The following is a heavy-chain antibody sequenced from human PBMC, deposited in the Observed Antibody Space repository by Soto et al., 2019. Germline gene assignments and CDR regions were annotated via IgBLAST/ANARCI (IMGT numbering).Heavy chain of an antibody. D-gene: IGHD4-17*01. V-gene: IGHV3-23*01. CDR1: GFTFNHYA. Sequence: VHLLESGGGLVQPGGSLRLACTASGFTFNHYAMSWVRQAPGKGLEWVSAVSGRGGSTKYADSVKGRFIISRDNSNSTLYLQRGSLRGEDTAVYYCAKDSTVTTSLYFYYYGFDVWGQGTTVTVSS. CDR2: VSGRGGST. J-gene: IGHJ6*02. CDR3: AKDSTVTTSLYFYYYGFDV.